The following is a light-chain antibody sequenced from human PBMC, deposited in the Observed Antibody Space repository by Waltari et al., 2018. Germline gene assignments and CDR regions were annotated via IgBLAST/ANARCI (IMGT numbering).Light chain of an antibody. V-gene: IGLV1-40*01. CDR2: GST. CDR3: QSYDTSLTVV. J-gene: IGLJ3*02. CDR1: GSNIGAGHA. Sequence: QSVLTQPPSVSGAPGQRVTISCTGRGSNIGAGHAVHWYHQVPRTAPNLLIYGSTSRPLGVPDRLFGSTSGTSASLTITGLQAEDEGDYYCQSYDTSLTVVFGGGTKLTVL.